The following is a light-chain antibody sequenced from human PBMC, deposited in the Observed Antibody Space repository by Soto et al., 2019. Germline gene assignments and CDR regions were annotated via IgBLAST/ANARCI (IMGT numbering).Light chain of an antibody. Sequence: EIVMTQSPGTLSVSPGERATLTCRASQSVSSNLAWYQQTPGQAPRLLIYAASTRATGIPARFSGSGSGTEFTLSISSLQSEDFAVYYCQQYHNWPPLTFGGGTKVEIK. CDR3: QQYHNWPPLT. J-gene: IGKJ4*01. V-gene: IGKV3-15*01. CDR2: AAS. CDR1: QSVSSN.